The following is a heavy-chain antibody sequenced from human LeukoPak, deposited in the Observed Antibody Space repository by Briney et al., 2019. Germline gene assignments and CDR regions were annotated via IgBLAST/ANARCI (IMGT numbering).Heavy chain of an antibody. CDR1: GRSISSSNW. CDR2: IYHSGST. Sequence: SETLSLTCAVSGRSISSSNWWSWVRQPPGKGLEWIGEIYHSGSTNYNPSLKSRVTISVDKSKNQFSLKLSSVTAADTAVYYCARAQGPQYGDLPFFDYWGQGTLVTVSS. V-gene: IGHV4-4*02. CDR3: ARAQGPQYGDLPFFDY. D-gene: IGHD4-17*01. J-gene: IGHJ4*02.